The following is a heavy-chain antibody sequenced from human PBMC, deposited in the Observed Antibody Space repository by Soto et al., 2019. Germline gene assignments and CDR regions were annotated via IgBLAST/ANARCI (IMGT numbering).Heavy chain of an antibody. CDR2: ISGSGGST. J-gene: IGHJ3*02. CDR3: AKAGLIVVDTDAFDI. Sequence: GGSLRLSCAASGFTFSSYAMSLVRQAPGKGLEWVSAISGSGGSTYYADSVKGRFTISRDNSKNTLYVQMNSLRAEDTAVYYCAKAGLIVVDTDAFDIWGQGTMVTVSS. CDR1: GFTFSSYA. D-gene: IGHD3-22*01. V-gene: IGHV3-23*01.